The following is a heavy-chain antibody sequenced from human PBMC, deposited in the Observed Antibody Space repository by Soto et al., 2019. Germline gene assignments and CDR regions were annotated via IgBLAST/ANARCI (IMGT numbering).Heavy chain of an antibody. D-gene: IGHD5-12*01. J-gene: IGHJ4*02. CDR2: IYYSGTS. CDR3: ASRVEGLYSGNDRYYFDY. Sequence: PSETLSLTCTVSGGSISSSGSYWGWIRQPPGKGLEWIGTIYYSGTSYHNPSLKSRVTISVDTSKNQFSLTLTSVTAADTAVYYCASRVEGLYSGNDRYYFDYWGQGTLVTVSS. V-gene: IGHV4-39*01. CDR1: GGSISSSGSY.